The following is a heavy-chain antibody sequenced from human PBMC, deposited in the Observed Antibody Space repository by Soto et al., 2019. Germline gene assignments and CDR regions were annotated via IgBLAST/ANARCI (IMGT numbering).Heavy chain of an antibody. D-gene: IGHD3-3*01. CDR2: INPSGGST. J-gene: IGHJ6*02. CDR3: ARDMPYDFWSGYWSLYYGMDV. CDR1: GYTFTSYY. Sequence: ASVKVSCKASGYTFTSYYMHWVRQAPGQGLEWMGIINPSGGSTSYAQKFQGRVTMTRDTSTSTVYMELSSLRSEDTAVYYCARDMPYDFWSGYWSLYYGMDVWGQGTTVTVSS. V-gene: IGHV1-46*03.